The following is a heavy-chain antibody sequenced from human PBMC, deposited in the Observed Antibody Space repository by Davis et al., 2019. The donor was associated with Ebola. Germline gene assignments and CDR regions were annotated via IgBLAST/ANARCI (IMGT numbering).Heavy chain of an antibody. V-gene: IGHV4-39*01. Sequence: MPSETLSLTCTVSGGSISSSSYYWGWIRQPPGKGLEWIGSIYYSGSTYYNPSLKSRVTISVDTSKNQFSLKLSSVTAADTAVYYCARPAQFPDYFDFWGRGTLVTVSS. CDR2: IYYSGST. CDR3: ARPAQFPDYFDF. CDR1: GGSISSSSYY. J-gene: IGHJ4*02.